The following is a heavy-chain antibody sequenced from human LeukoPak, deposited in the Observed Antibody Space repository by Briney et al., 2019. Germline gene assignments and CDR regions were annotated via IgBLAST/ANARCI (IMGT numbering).Heavy chain of an antibody. CDR1: GGSFSGYY. D-gene: IGHD1-26*01. CDR2: INHSGST. Sequence: SETLSLTCAVYGGSFSGYYWSWIRQPPGKGLEWIGEINHSGSTNYNPSLKSRVTISVDTSKNQFSLKLSSVTAADTAVYYCARGLKWELKGWFDPWGQETLVTVSS. CDR3: ARGLKWELKGWFDP. V-gene: IGHV4-34*01. J-gene: IGHJ5*02.